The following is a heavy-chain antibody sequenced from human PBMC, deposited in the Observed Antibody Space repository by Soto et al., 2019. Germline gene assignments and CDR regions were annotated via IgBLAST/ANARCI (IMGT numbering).Heavy chain of an antibody. V-gene: IGHV3-73*01. CDR3: TRREGYCSSTNCPNWFDP. CDR2: IRSKSNSYAT. D-gene: IGHD2-2*01. CDR1: GFTFSGSA. J-gene: IGHJ5*02. Sequence: PGGSLRLSCAASGFTFSGSAMHWVRQASGKGLEWVGRIRSKSNSYATAYAASVKGRFTISRDDSRNTAYLQMNSLKSEDTAVYYCTRREGYCSSTNCPNWFDPWGQGTLVTVSS.